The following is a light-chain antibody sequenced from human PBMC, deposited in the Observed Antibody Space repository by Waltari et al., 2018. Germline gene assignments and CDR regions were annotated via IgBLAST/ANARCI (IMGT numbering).Light chain of an antibody. CDR1: QSLLYSNGYTY. CDR2: LVS. Sequence: IVMTQSPFSLPVTPGEPASISCRFSQSLLYSNGYTYLDWYLQKPGQPPQRLIYLVSNRASGVPDRFSGSGSGTDFTLKISRVEAEDVGVYYCMQALEAPLTFGGGTKVEIK. CDR3: MQALEAPLT. J-gene: IGKJ4*01. V-gene: IGKV2-28*01.